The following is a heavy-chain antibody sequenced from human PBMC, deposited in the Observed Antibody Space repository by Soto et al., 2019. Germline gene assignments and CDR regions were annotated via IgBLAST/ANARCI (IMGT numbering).Heavy chain of an antibody. V-gene: IGHV1-2*04. CDR3: ARAPDCSSTSCPPAYYYYGMDV. CDR1: GYTFTGYY. D-gene: IGHD2-2*01. Sequence: AASVKVSCKASGYTFTGYYMHWVRQAPGQGLEWMGWINPNSGGTNYAQKFQGWVTMTRDTSISTAYMELSRLRSDDTAVYYCARAPDCSSTSCPPAYYYYGMDVWGQGTTVTVSS. CDR2: INPNSGGT. J-gene: IGHJ6*02.